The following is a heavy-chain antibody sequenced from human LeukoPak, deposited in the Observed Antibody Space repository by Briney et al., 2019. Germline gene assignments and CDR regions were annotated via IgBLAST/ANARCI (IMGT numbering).Heavy chain of an antibody. CDR1: GFTFSSYG. V-gene: IGHV3-33*01. CDR2: IWYDGSNK. J-gene: IGHJ3*02. D-gene: IGHD3-22*01. Sequence: GGPLRLSCAASGFTFSSYGMHWVRQAPGKGLEWVAVIWYDGSNKCYADSVKGRFTISRDNSKNTLYLQMNSLRAEDTAVYYCARLGGVYYHDSSGYYDAAFDIWGQGTMVTVSS. CDR3: ARLGGVYYHDSSGYYDAAFDI.